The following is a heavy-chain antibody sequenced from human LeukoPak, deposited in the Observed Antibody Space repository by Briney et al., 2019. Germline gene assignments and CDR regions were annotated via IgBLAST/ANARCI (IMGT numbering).Heavy chain of an antibody. CDR3: ARHHYYGSGSYPYNWFDP. V-gene: IGHV3-30-3*01. Sequence: GTSLRLSCSASGFTFRTYALHWVRQAPGRGLEWVALISFDGNNKYYADSVKGRFTTSRDNPKNTLYLQMNSLRVEDTAVYYCARHHYYGSGSYPYNWFDPWGQGTLVTVSS. CDR2: ISFDGNNK. D-gene: IGHD3-10*01. CDR1: GFTFRTYA. J-gene: IGHJ5*02.